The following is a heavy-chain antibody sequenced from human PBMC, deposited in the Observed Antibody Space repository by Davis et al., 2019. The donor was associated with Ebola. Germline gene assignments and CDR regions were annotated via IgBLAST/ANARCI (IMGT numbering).Heavy chain of an antibody. Sequence: GESLKISCAASGFTFSTYWMHWVRQAPGKGLVWVSRINSDGSITSYADSVKGRFTISRDNSKNTLYLQMNSLRAEDTAVYYCAKDAFRAFGGVIDSIDYWGQGTLVTVSS. CDR1: GFTFSTYW. J-gene: IGHJ4*02. CDR3: AKDAFRAFGGVIDSIDY. D-gene: IGHD3-16*02. CDR2: INSDGSIT. V-gene: IGHV3-74*01.